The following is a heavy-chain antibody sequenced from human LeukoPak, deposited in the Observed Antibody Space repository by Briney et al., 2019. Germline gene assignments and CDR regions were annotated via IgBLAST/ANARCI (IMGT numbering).Heavy chain of an antibody. CDR2: ISYDGSNK. Sequence: GGSLRLSCAASGFTFSSYGMHWVRQAPGKGLEWVAVISYDGSNKYYADSVKGRFTISRDNSKNTLYLQMNSLRAEDTAVYYCAKDITMVRVYFDYWGQGTLVTVSS. V-gene: IGHV3-30*18. CDR3: AKDITMVRVYFDY. D-gene: IGHD3-10*01. J-gene: IGHJ4*02. CDR1: GFTFSSYG.